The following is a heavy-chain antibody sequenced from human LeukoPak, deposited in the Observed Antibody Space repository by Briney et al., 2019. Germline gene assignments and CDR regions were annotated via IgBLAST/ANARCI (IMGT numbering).Heavy chain of an antibody. D-gene: IGHD4-17*01. CDR3: ARGQGTVTTH. CDR2: INHSGSA. J-gene: IGHJ4*02. CDR1: GWSFSGYY. V-gene: IGHV4-34*01. Sequence: TSETLSLTCAVSGWSFSGYYWTWIRQPPGKGLEWIGEINHSGSANYNPSLMSRVTISLDTSKNHFSLNLSSVTAADTTVYYCARGQGTVTTHWGQGTLVTVSS.